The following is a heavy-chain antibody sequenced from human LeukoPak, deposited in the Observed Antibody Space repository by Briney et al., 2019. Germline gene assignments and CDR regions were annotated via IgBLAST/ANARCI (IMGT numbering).Heavy chain of an antibody. CDR1: GFTFSQYW. V-gene: IGHV3-7*01. D-gene: IGHD5-18*01. Sequence: PGGSLRLSCVASGFTFSQYWMSWVRQAPGEGLEWVATTKPDGSEGFHVDSVKGRFTVSRDNAKNLLYLQMNSLRAEDTAVYYCARDGYSYGQGFFLGYWGQGTLVTVSS. CDR2: TKPDGSEG. J-gene: IGHJ4*02. CDR3: ARDGYSYGQGFFLGY.